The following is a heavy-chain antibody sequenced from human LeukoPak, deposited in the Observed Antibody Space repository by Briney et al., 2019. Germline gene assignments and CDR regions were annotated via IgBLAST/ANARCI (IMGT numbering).Heavy chain of an antibody. D-gene: IGHD6-19*01. CDR3: ARARGSSGWLIDY. V-gene: IGHV4-34*01. J-gene: IGHJ4*02. CDR1: GGSFRGYY. CDR2: TQHSGST. Sequence: SETLSLTCTVYGGSFRGYYWSWVRQSPGKGLEWIGETQHSGSTTYNPSLKSRVTISVDTSNNQFSLKLSSVTAADTAVYYCARARGSSGWLIDYWGQGTLVTVSS.